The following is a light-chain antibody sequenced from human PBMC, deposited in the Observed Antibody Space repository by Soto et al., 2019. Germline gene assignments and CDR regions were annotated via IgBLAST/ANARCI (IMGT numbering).Light chain of an antibody. CDR1: QKLNHY. Sequence: DIQDDPAPFFLSSSCGDRSTNTFQARQKLNHYLNWDQQKPRRAPKLLIYEASNLEAGVPSRFRGSGSGTDFTFTISRLQPEDIATYYCQQYENLPTFGQGTRLEIK. J-gene: IGKJ5*01. CDR3: QQYENLPT. V-gene: IGKV1-33*01. CDR2: EAS.